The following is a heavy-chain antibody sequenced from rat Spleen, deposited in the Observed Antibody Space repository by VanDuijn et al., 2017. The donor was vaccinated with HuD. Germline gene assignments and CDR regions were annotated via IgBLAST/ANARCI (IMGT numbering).Heavy chain of an antibody. D-gene: IGHD4-3*01. Sequence: EVQLQESGPGLVKPSQSLSLTCSVTGYSITSHFWCWIRKFPGNKMEWIGHISYRDITSYNPSLKSRISITRDTSKNQFFLQLKSVTTEDTATYYCARYIGNNSGFAYWGQGTLVTVSS. V-gene: IGHV3-1*01. CDR2: ISYRDIT. CDR3: ARYIGNNSGFAY. CDR1: GYSITSHF. J-gene: IGHJ3*01.